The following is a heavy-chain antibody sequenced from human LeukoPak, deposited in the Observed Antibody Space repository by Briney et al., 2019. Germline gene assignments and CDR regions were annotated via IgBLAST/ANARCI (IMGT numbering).Heavy chain of an antibody. J-gene: IGHJ4*02. D-gene: IGHD2-2*01. V-gene: IGHV3-33*01. CDR2: IWYDGSNK. Sequence: GRSLRLSCAASGFTFSSYGMHWVRQAPGKGLEWVAVIWYDGSNKYYADSVKGRFTMSRDNSKNTLYLQMNSLRAEDTAVYYCARGKYCSSTSCYFRVLDYWGQGTLVTVSS. CDR1: GFTFSSYG. CDR3: ARGKYCSSTSCYFRVLDY.